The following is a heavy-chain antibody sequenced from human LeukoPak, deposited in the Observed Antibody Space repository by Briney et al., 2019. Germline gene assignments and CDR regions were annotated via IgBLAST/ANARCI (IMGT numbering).Heavy chain of an antibody. D-gene: IGHD2-15*01. CDR3: AREVDRSFGY. Sequence: PGGSLRLSCAASGFTFVNHAMSWVRQAPGKGPEWVANINQESSEKYYVDSVRGRFTISRDNAKNSLSLQMNSLRVEDTAVYYCAREVDRSFGYWGQGNVVTVSS. V-gene: IGHV3-7*01. J-gene: IGHJ4*02. CDR1: GFTFVNHA. CDR2: INQESSEK.